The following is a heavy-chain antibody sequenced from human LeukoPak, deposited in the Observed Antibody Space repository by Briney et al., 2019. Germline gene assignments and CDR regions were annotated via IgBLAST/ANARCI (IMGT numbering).Heavy chain of an antibody. CDR1: GFTFSSYA. J-gene: IGHJ4*02. V-gene: IGHV3-30-3*01. CDR2: ISYDGSNK. D-gene: IGHD5-18*01. CDR3: ASAYSYGFRY. Sequence: GGSLRLSCAASGFTFSSYAMHWVRQAPGKGLEWVAVISYDGSNKYYADSVKGRFTISRDNSKNTLYLQMNSLRAEDTAVYYCASAYSYGFRYWGQGTLVTVSS.